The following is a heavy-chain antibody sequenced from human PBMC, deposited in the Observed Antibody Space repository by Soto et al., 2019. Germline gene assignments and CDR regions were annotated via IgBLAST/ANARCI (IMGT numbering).Heavy chain of an antibody. J-gene: IGHJ6*02. D-gene: IGHD3-22*01. CDR1: GFTFSSYG. Sequence: GGSLRLSCAASGFTFSSYGMHWVRQSPGKGLEWVAVISYDGSNKYYADSVKGRFTISRDNSKNTLYLQMNSLRTEDTAVYYCAKDGDTYYYDSSGFMDVWGQGTTVTVSS. CDR2: ISYDGSNK. V-gene: IGHV3-30*18. CDR3: AKDGDTYYYDSSGFMDV.